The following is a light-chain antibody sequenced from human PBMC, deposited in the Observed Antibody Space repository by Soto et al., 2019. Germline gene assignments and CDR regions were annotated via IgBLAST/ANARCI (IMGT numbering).Light chain of an antibody. J-gene: IGKJ1*01. V-gene: IGKV2-30*01. CDR3: MQGTHWPSS. Sequence: VVMTQSPLSQPVTLGQPASISCSSSQSLVYSEGNTYLNWFQQRPGQSPRRLIYKVSNRDSGVPDRFSGSGSGTDVTLKISRVEAEDVGIYYCMQGTHWPSSFGQGTKVEIK. CDR2: KVS. CDR1: QSLVYSEGNTY.